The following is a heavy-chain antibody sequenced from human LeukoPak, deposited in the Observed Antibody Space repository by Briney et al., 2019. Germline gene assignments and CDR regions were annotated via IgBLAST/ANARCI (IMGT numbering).Heavy chain of an antibody. CDR3: ARSVGYYYTMDV. V-gene: IGHV3-11*01. CDR1: GFSFSDYY. Sequence: GGSLRLSCVACGFSFSDYYMSWIRQAPGRGLEWISYISGSGDDLYYADSVKGRFTISRDNANNSLYLQMNSLRAEDTAIYYCARSVGYYYTMDVWGQGTTVTVS. CDR2: ISGSGDDL. D-gene: IGHD2-15*01. J-gene: IGHJ6*02.